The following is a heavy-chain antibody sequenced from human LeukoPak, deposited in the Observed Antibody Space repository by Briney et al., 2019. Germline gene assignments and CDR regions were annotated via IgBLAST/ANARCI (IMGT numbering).Heavy chain of an antibody. Sequence: GASVKVSCKASGYTFTGYYMHWVQQAPGQGLEWMGWINPNSGGTNYAQKFQGRVTMTRDTSISTAYMELSRLRSDDTAVYYCARAATTKRDYYYYYMDVWGKGTTVTVSS. D-gene: IGHD4-11*01. CDR3: ARAATTKRDYYYYYMDV. V-gene: IGHV1-2*02. CDR2: INPNSGGT. CDR1: GYTFTGYY. J-gene: IGHJ6*03.